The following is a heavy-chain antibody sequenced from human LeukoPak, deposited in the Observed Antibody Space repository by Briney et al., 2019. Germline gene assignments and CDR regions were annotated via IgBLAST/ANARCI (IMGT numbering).Heavy chain of an antibody. J-gene: IGHJ6*03. CDR1: GFTFSNYA. V-gene: IGHV3-23*01. CDR3: AKAFRGLREYYYYMDV. D-gene: IGHD3-16*01. Sequence: PGGSLRLSCAASGFTFSNYAMSWVRQAPGKGLESVSAISGSAVTTYYGDSVKGRFTISRDNSKNTLYLQMNSLRAEDTAVYYCAKAFRGLREYYYYMDVWGKGTTVTVSS. CDR2: ISGSAVTT.